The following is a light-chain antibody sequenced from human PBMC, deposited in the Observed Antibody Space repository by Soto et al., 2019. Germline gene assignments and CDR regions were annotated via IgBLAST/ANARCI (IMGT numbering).Light chain of an antibody. Sequence: DIPMTQSPSSLSASVGDRVTITCRASQSISNYLNWYQQKPGKAPKPLIYAASNLQSGVPSRFSGSGSGTDFTLTISSLQPEDFATYFCQQSYSFRTFGQGTKVDIK. CDR3: QQSYSFRT. CDR2: AAS. CDR1: QSISNY. J-gene: IGKJ1*01. V-gene: IGKV1-39*01.